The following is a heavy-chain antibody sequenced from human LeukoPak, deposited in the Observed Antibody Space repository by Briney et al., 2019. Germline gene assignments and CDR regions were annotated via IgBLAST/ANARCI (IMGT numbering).Heavy chain of an antibody. J-gene: IGHJ5*02. V-gene: IGHV4-59*01. Sequence: PSETLSLTCTVSGGSISSYYWSWIRQPPGKGLEWIGYIYYSGSTNYNPSLKSRVTISVDTSKNQFSLKLGSVTAADTAVYYCARGVNWFDPWGQGTLVTVSS. CDR2: IYYSGST. CDR1: GGSISSYY. CDR3: ARGVNWFDP.